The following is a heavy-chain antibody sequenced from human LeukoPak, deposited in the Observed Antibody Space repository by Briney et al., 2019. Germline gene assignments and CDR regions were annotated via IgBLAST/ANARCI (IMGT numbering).Heavy chain of an antibody. CDR3: ARVPNYDFWSGSLDY. D-gene: IGHD3-3*01. CDR2: INHSGST. V-gene: IGHV4-34*01. J-gene: IGHJ4*02. Sequence: SETLSLTCAVYGGSFSGYYWSWIRQPPGEGVEWVGEINHSGSTNYNPSLKSRVTISVDTSKNQFYLKLNSVTAADTAVYYCARVPNYDFWSGSLDYWGQGTLVTVPS. CDR1: GGSFSGYY.